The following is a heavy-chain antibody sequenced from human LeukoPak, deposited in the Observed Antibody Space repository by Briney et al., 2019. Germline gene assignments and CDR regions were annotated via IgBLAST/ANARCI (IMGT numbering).Heavy chain of an antibody. CDR3: AKRDRPCSGDCSAPYYFDY. CDR1: GFTLSSYA. J-gene: IGHJ4*02. V-gene: IGHV3-23*01. Sequence: GSLRLSCAASGFTLSSYAMSWVRQAPGRGLEWVSSVSSSGRNTYYADSVKGRFTISRDNSENTVYLQMSSLRAEDTAVYYCAKRDRPCSGDCSAPYYFDYWGPGTLVTVSS. CDR2: VSSSGRNT. D-gene: IGHD2-21*02.